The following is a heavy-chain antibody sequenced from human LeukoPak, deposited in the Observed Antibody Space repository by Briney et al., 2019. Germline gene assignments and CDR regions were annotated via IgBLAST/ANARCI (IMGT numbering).Heavy chain of an antibody. CDR1: GYTFTGYY. Sequence: ASVKVSCKASGYTFTGYYMHWVRQAPGQGLEWMGWINPNSGGTNYAQKFQGWVTMTRDTSISTAYMELSRLRSDGTAVYYCARDPLRYDSSGDYYYYGMDVWGQGTTVTVSS. CDR2: INPNSGGT. V-gene: IGHV1-2*04. D-gene: IGHD3-22*01. J-gene: IGHJ6*02. CDR3: ARDPLRYDSSGDYYYYGMDV.